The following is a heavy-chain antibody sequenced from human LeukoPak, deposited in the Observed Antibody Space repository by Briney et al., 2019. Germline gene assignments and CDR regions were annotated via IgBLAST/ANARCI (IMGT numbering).Heavy chain of an antibody. CDR1: GGSFSGYY. Sequence: SETLSLTCAVYGGSFSGYYWSWIRQPPGKGLEWIGEINHSGSTNYNPSLKSRVTMSVDTSKNQFSLKLSSVTAADTAVYYCARVNPDSGYDYIDYWGQGTLVTVSS. CDR3: ARVNPDSGYDYIDY. J-gene: IGHJ4*02. CDR2: INHSGST. V-gene: IGHV4-34*01. D-gene: IGHD5-12*01.